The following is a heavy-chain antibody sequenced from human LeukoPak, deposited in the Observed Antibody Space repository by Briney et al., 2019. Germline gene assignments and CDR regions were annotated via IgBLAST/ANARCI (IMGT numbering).Heavy chain of an antibody. D-gene: IGHD2-2*01. J-gene: IGHJ4*02. Sequence: GGSLRLSCAASGFTFSIYAMSWVCQAPGKGLEWVSTISASGGSTYYFVKGRFTISRDNSKNTLYLQMNSLRAEDTAVYYCAKGYCSSTNCKESFFDYWGQGTLVTVSS. V-gene: IGHV3-23*01. CDR1: GFTFSIYA. CDR2: ISASGGST. CDR3: AKGYCSSTNCKESFFDY.